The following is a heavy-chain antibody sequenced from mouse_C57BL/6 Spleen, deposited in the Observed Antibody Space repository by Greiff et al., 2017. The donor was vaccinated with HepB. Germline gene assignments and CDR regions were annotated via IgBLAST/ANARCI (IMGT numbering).Heavy chain of an antibody. J-gene: IGHJ4*01. CDR2: IYPGDGDT. Sequence: QVQLQQSGPELVKPGASVKISCKASGYAFSSSWMNWVKQRPGKGLEWIGRIYPGDGDTNYNGKFKGKATLTADKSSSTAYMQRSSLTSEDSAVYFCARQLRDAMDYWGQGTSVTVSS. CDR3: ARQLRDAMDY. V-gene: IGHV1-82*01. CDR1: GYAFSSSW. D-gene: IGHD3-2*02.